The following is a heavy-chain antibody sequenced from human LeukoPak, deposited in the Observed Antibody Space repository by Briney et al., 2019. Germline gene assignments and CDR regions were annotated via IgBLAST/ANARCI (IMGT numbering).Heavy chain of an antibody. CDR1: GYTFTSYD. J-gene: IGHJ4*02. D-gene: IGHD6-19*01. CDR2: MNPNSGNT. Sequence: ASVKVSCKASGYTFTSYDINWVRQATGQGLEWMGWMNPNSGNTGYAQRFQGRVTMTRDMSTSTVYMELSSLRSEDTAVYYCARDGVAGVYYFDYWGQGTLVTVSS. CDR3: ARDGVAGVYYFDY. V-gene: IGHV1-8*01.